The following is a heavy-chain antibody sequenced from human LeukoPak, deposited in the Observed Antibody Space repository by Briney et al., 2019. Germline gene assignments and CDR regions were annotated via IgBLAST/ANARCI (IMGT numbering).Heavy chain of an antibody. CDR1: GYTFTGDY. CDR2: INPNSGGA. V-gene: IGHV1-2*02. Sequence: ASVKVSCKASGYTFTGDYMHWVRQAPGQGLEWMGWINPNSGGANSAQKFQGRVTMTRDTSISTAYMELSRLRSDDTAVYYCASSYCGGDCDTTSFDYWGQGTLVTVSS. CDR3: ASSYCGGDCDTTSFDY. D-gene: IGHD2-21*02. J-gene: IGHJ4*02.